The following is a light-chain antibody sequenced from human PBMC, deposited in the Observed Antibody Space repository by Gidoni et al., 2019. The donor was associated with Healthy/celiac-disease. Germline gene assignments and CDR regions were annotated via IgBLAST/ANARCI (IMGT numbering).Light chain of an antibody. CDR3: QQYYSTPLT. V-gene: IGKV4-1*01. Sequence: DIVMTQSPDSLAVSLGERATINCKSSQNVLYSSNNKNYLAWYQQKPGQPPKLLIYWASTRESGVPDRFSGSGSGTDFTLTISSLQAEDVAVYYCQQYYSTPLTFGQGTKLVIK. CDR2: WAS. CDR1: QNVLYSSNNKNY. J-gene: IGKJ2*01.